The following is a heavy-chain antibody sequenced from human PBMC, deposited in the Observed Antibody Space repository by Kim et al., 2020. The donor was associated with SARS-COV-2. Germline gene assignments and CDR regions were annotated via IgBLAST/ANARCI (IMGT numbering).Heavy chain of an antibody. J-gene: IGHJ4*02. D-gene: IGHD3-9*01. Sequence: GGSLRLSCAASGFTFDDYALHWVRQAPGKGLEWVSGISWNSGSIGYADSVKGRFTISRDNAKNSLYLQMNSLRAEDTALYYCAKDYDILTGLDYWGQGTLVTVSS. CDR3: AKDYDILTGLDY. CDR1: GFTFDDYA. CDR2: ISWNSGSI. V-gene: IGHV3-9*01.